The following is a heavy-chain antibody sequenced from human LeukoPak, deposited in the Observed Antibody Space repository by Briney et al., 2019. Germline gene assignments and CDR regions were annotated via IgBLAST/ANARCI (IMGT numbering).Heavy chain of an antibody. J-gene: IGHJ6*02. D-gene: IGHD2-8*01. Sequence: GASVKVSCKASGFTFTRYSITWVRQAPGKGHEWMGWISDYNGNTNYAQKYQGRVTMTTDTSTRTAYMELRSLGSDDTAVYYCARVVRSDSFDYDYYYAMDVWGQGTTVTVSS. V-gene: IGHV1-18*01. CDR1: GFTFTRYS. CDR3: ARVVRSDSFDYDYYYAMDV. CDR2: ISDYNGNT.